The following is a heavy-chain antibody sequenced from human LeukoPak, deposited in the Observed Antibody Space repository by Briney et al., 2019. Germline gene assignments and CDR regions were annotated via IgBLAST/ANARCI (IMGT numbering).Heavy chain of an antibody. D-gene: IGHD2-15*01. CDR1: GYTLTELS. V-gene: IGHV1-24*01. CDR2: FDPEDGET. CDR3: ATGYCSGGSCPLLFDY. J-gene: IGHJ4*02. Sequence: GASVKASCKVSGYTLTELSMHWVRQAPGKGLEWMGGFDPEDGETIYAQKFQGRVTMTEDTSTDTAYMELSSLRSEDTAVYCCATGYCSGGSCPLLFDYWGQGTLVTVSS.